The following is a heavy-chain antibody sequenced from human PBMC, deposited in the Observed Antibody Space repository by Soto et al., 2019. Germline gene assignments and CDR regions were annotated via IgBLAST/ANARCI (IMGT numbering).Heavy chain of an antibody. D-gene: IGHD6-13*01. Sequence: QVQLQESGPGLVKPSETLSLTCTVSGGSVSSGSYYWSWIRQPPGKGLEWIGYIYYSGSTNYNPSVKSRGTISVETSKNQLSMKLSSVTAADTAVYYGARGSSSWYWWLDPWGQGTLVTVSS. CDR1: GGSVSSGSYY. CDR2: IYYSGST. V-gene: IGHV4-61*01. J-gene: IGHJ5*02. CDR3: ARGSSSWYWWLDP.